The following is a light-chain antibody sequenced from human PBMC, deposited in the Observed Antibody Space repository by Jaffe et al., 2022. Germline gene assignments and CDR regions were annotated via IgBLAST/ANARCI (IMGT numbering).Light chain of an antibody. CDR2: DVS. CDR3: CSYAGSYTWV. Sequence: QSALTQPRSVSGSPGQSVTISCTGTNSDVGGYNYVSWYQHHPGKAPKLMIYDVSQRPSGVPDRFSGSKSGNTASLTISGLQAEDEADYYCCSYAGSYTWVFGGGTKLTVL. J-gene: IGLJ3*02. V-gene: IGLV2-11*01. CDR1: NSDVGGYNY.